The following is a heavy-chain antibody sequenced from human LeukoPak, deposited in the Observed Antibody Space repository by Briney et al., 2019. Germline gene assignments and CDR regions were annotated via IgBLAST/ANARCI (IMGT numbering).Heavy chain of an antibody. CDR1: GGSISSGDYY. D-gene: IGHD3-10*01. J-gene: IGHJ4*02. CDR3: ARLDSESYVGY. V-gene: IGHV4-30-4*08. Sequence: SETLSLTCTVSGGSISSGDYYWSWIRQPPGKGLEWIGYIYYSGSTYYNPSLKSRVTISVDTSKNQFSLKLSSVTAADTAVYYCARLDSESYVGYWGQGTLVTVSS. CDR2: IYYSGST.